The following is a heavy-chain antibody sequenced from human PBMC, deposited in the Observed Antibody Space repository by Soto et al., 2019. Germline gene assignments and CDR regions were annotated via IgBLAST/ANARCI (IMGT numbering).Heavy chain of an antibody. J-gene: IGHJ5*02. V-gene: IGHV1-2*02. D-gene: IGHD3-22*01. CDR1: GYTFIGYY. CDR2: INPKTGAT. Sequence: VSCKASGYTFIGYYINWVRQAPGQGLEWMGWINPKTGATNYAQRFQGRVTLTRDTSITTAYMDLSSLRSDDTATYYCAKTYDGSGQPSHWFAPWGQGTPVTVSS. CDR3: AKTYDGSGQPSHWFAP.